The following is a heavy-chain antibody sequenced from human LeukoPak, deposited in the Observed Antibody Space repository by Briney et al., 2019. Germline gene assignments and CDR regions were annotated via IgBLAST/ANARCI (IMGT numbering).Heavy chain of an antibody. CDR3: ARNSGYRGRFDY. D-gene: IGHD3-22*01. CDR2: ISGSGGST. V-gene: IGHV3-23*01. Sequence: GGSLRLSCVASGFSFNNYAMSWVRQAPGKGLEWVSLISGSGGSTYYADSVKGRVTISRDNSKNSLYLQMNSLRAEDTAVYYCARNSGYRGRFDYWGQGTLVTVSS. J-gene: IGHJ4*02. CDR1: GFSFNNYA.